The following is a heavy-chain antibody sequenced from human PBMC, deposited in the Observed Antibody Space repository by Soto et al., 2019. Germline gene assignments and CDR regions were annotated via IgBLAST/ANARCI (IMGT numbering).Heavy chain of an antibody. D-gene: IGHD3-22*01. CDR1: GASFTNFY. Sequence: SETLSLTCTVSGASFTNFYWSWIRQSPGKGLQYLGYIDYIGRNNSNPSLRSRVTASVDPSKNQFSLRLTAVTAADTAVYYCARGYDGSGYIAFDIWGRGTLVTVSS. J-gene: IGHJ3*02. V-gene: IGHV4-59*13. CDR2: IDYIGRN. CDR3: ARGYDGSGYIAFDI.